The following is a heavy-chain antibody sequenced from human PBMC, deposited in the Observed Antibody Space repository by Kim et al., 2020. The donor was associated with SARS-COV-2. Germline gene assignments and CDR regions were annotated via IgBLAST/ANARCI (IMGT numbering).Heavy chain of an antibody. CDR2: ISSSSDII. Sequence: GGSLRLSCAASGFTFSTYIMNWVRQAPGKGLEWVSYISSSSDIIYYADSVKGRFTISRDNAKNSLYLQMNSLRAADTAVYYCARQKVDCSSISCYEGFDYWGQGTLVTVSS. CDR3: ARQKVDCSSISCYEGFDY. V-gene: IGHV3-48*04. D-gene: IGHD2-2*01. J-gene: IGHJ4*02. CDR1: GFTFSTYI.